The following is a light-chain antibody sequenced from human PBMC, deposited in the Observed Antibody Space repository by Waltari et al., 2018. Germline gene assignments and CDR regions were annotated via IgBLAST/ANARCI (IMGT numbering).Light chain of an antibody. CDR1: SGSVSTTSY. Sequence: QTVVTQEPSLSVSPGGTVTLTCALSSGSVSTTSYATWYQQSPGQAPRTLVYKADSRSSGVPDRFSGSILGNKSALTITGAQADDESDYYWALYMGSGIWVFGGGTKLTVL. J-gene: IGLJ3*02. CDR3: ALYMGSGIWV. CDR2: KAD. V-gene: IGLV8-61*01.